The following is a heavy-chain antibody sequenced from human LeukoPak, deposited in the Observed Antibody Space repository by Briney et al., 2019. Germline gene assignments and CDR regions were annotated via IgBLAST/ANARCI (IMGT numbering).Heavy chain of an antibody. D-gene: IGHD3-22*01. CDR1: GGSFSGYY. CDR3: ASLKSYYDSSGYFSSLTMSDY. V-gene: IGHV4-34*01. Sequence: SETLSLTCAVYGGSFSGYYWSWIRQPPGKGLEWIGEINHSGSTNYNPSLKSRVTISVDTSKNQFSLKLSSVTAADTAVYYCASLKSYYDSSGYFSSLTMSDYWGQGTLVTVSS. CDR2: INHSGST. J-gene: IGHJ4*02.